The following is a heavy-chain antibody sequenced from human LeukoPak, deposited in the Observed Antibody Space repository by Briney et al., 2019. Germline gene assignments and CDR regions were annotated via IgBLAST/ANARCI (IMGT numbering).Heavy chain of an antibody. D-gene: IGHD3-10*01. J-gene: IGHJ4*02. V-gene: IGHV4-59*01. Sequence: SETLSLTCTVSGGSISSYYWSWIRQPPGKGLEWIGYIYYSGSTNYNPSLKSRVTISVDTSKNQFSLKLSSVTAADTAAYYCARAYGSGSYIDNWGQGTLVTVSS. CDR1: GGSISSYY. CDR2: IYYSGST. CDR3: ARAYGSGSYIDN.